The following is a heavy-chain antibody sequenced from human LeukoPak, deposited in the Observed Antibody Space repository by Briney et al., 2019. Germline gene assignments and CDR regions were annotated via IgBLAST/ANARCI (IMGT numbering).Heavy chain of an antibody. Sequence: PGGSLRLSCAASGFTFSSYAMSWVRQAPGKGLEWVSGISTSGGSTYYADSVKGRFTISRDNSNNTLYLQMNSLRAENTAVYYCAKDEGYDWVFNYWGQGTPVTVSS. D-gene: IGHD5-12*01. V-gene: IGHV3-23*01. J-gene: IGHJ4*02. CDR1: GFTFSSYA. CDR3: AKDEGYDWVFNY. CDR2: ISTSGGST.